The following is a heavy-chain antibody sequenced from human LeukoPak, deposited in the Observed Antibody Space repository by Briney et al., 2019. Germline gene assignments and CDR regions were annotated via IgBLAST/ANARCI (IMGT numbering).Heavy chain of an antibody. J-gene: IGHJ5*02. CDR2: ISAYNGNT. CDR3: AREPRYSSRTWFDP. D-gene: IGHD6-13*01. CDR1: GYTFTSYG. Sequence: EASVKVSCKASGYTFTSYGISWVRQAPGQGLEWMGWISAYNGNTNYAQKLQGRVTMTTDTSTSTAYMELRSLRSDDTAVYYCAREPRYSSRTWFDPWGRGTLVTVSS. V-gene: IGHV1-18*01.